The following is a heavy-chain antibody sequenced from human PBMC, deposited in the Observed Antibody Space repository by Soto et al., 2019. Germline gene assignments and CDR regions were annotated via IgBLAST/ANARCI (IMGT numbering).Heavy chain of an antibody. CDR1: GDSIARGGYS. Sequence: SETLSLTCVVSGDSIARGGYSWSWIRQPPGKGLEWIGYIYPRGSTNDNPSLRSRVTMSLDTSKNQFSLSLNSVTVADTAVYYCATNNHDDTNLGADWFDPWGQGTLVTVSS. V-gene: IGHV4-30-2*01. D-gene: IGHD2-8*01. J-gene: IGHJ5*02. CDR3: ATNNHDDTNLGADWFDP. CDR2: IYPRGST.